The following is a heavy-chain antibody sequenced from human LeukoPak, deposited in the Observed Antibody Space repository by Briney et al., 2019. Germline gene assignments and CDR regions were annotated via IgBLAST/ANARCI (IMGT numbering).Heavy chain of an antibody. Sequence: ASVKVSCKASGGTFSRNAISWVRQAPGQGLEWMGRFIPILGIETYAQRFQGRVTITADRYTSTAYMELSSLTSEDTAVYYCARVQAVGVPVAIDAYYSYGMDVWGQGTAVTVSS. D-gene: IGHD2-2*02. CDR2: FIPILGIE. CDR3: ARVQAVGVPVAIDAYYSYGMDV. V-gene: IGHV1-69*04. J-gene: IGHJ6*02. CDR1: GGTFSRNA.